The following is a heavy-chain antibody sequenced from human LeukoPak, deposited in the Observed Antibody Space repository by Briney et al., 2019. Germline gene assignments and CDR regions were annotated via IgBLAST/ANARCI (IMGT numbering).Heavy chain of an antibody. CDR2: IYYSGST. CDR3: ARHMPWELPPGAYDY. J-gene: IGHJ4*02. D-gene: IGHD1-26*01. V-gene: IGHV4-59*08. Sequence: SETLSLTCTVSGGSISSNYWSWIRQPPGKGLEWIGEIYYSGSTKYNPSLKSRVTISVDTSKNQFSLKLTSVTAADTAVYFCARHMPWELPPGAYDYWGQGSLVTVSS. CDR1: GGSISSNY.